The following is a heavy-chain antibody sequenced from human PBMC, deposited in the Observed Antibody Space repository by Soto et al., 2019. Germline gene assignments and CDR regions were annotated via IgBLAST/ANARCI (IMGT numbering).Heavy chain of an antibody. J-gene: IGHJ6*02. CDR2: ISSSSSYI. D-gene: IGHD3-10*01. Sequence: VGSLRLSCAASGFTFSSYSMNWVRQAPGKGLEWVSSISSSSSYIYYADSVKGRFTISRDNAKNSLYLQMNSLRAEDTAVYYCAKRVRGVIIYYGMDVWGQGTTVTVSS. V-gene: IGHV3-21*04. CDR1: GFTFSSYS. CDR3: AKRVRGVIIYYGMDV.